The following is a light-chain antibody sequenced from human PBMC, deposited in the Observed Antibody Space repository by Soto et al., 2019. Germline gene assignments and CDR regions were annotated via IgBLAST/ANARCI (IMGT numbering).Light chain of an antibody. CDR3: QQFDSWPIT. CDR1: QSVTTN. J-gene: IGKJ5*01. V-gene: IGKV3-15*01. CDR2: GAS. Sequence: EIVLTQSPATLSVSPGERATLSCRASQSVTTNLAWYQQKPGQVPRLLISGASTRATHIPDRFSGSGSGTEFTLTISSLQSEDLAVYYCQQFDSWPITFGQGTRLEIK.